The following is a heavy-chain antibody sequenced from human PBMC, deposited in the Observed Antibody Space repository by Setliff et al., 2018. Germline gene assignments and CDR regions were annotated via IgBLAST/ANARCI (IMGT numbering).Heavy chain of an antibody. Sequence: PGGSLRLSCAGSGFAVSGAYMSWVRQAPGKGLEWVSIIYSSGNTAYTDSVKGRFTISRDTSKNTVYLQMNNVTVDDTAVYYCARSGGIGNYNWDVWGKGATVTVSS. J-gene: IGHJ6*03. V-gene: IGHV3-53*01. CDR1: GFAVSGAY. CDR2: IYSSGNT. D-gene: IGHD3-16*01. CDR3: ARSGGIGNYNWDV.